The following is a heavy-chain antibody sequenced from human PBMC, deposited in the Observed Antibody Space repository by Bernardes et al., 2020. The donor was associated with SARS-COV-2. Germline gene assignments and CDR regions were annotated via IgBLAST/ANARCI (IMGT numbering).Heavy chain of an antibody. V-gene: IGHV3-7*01. CDR2: IKQDASDK. D-gene: IGHD2-21*01. Sequence: GSLRLSCAASGFTFSSYWMSWVHQAPGKGLEWVANIKQDASDKYYVDSVKGRFTISRDNAKNSLYLQMNSLRAEDTAVYFCARDGDGYFDYWGQGTLVTVSS. CDR3: ARDGDGYFDY. CDR1: GFTFSSYW. J-gene: IGHJ4*02.